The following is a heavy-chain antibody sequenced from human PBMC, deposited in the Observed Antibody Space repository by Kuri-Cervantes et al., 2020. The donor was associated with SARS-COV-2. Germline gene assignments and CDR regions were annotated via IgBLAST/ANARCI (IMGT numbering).Heavy chain of an antibody. V-gene: IGHV1-46*01. J-gene: IGHJ3*02. CDR2: INPSGGST. D-gene: IGHD1-26*01. CDR3: AREGVDIVGAPHDAFDI. CDR1: GYTFTSYY. Sequence: ASVKVSCKASGYTFTSYYMHWVRQAPGQGLEWMGIINPSGGSTSYAQKFQGRVTMTRDTSTSTVYMELSSLRSEDTAVYYCAREGVDIVGAPHDAFDIWGQGTMVTVSS.